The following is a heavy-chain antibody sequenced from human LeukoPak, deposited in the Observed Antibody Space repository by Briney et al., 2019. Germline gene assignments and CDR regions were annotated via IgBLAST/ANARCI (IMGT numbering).Heavy chain of an antibody. V-gene: IGHV4-59*08. CDR3: ARNSYGFGPVDY. CDR1: GGSISSYY. D-gene: IGHD5-18*01. Sequence: TSETLSLTCTVSGGSISSYYWSWIRQPPGKGLEWIGYIYYSGSTNYNPSLKRRVTISVDTSKNQFSLKLSSVTAADTAVYYCARNSYGFGPVDYWGQGTLVTVSS. J-gene: IGHJ4*02. CDR2: IYYSGST.